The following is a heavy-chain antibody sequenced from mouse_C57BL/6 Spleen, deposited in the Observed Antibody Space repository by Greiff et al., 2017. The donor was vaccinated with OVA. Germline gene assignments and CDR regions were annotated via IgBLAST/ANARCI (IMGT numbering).Heavy chain of an antibody. V-gene: IGHV1-22*01. CDR2: INPNNGGT. Sequence: EVQLQQSGPELVKPGASVKMSCKASGYTFTDSNMHWVKQSHGKSLEWIGYINPNNGGTSYNQKFKGKATLTVNKSSSTAYMELRSLTSEDSAVYYCAREGSYYYGSSWYFDVWGTGTTVTVSS. D-gene: IGHD1-1*01. J-gene: IGHJ1*03. CDR3: AREGSYYYGSSWYFDV. CDR1: GYTFTDSN.